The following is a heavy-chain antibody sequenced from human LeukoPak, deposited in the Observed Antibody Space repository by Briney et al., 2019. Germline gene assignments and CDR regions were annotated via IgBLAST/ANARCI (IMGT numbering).Heavy chain of an antibody. CDR3: ARDRYNFPLFDY. CDR1: GFTFSSYW. J-gene: IGHJ4*02. Sequence: GGSLRLSCATSGFTFSSYWMSWVRQAPGKGLEWVANIKQDGSEKHYVDAVKGRFTISRDNAKNSLYLQMNSLRAEDTALYYCARDRYNFPLFDYWGQGTLVTVSS. V-gene: IGHV3-7*03. D-gene: IGHD5-24*01. CDR2: IKQDGSEK.